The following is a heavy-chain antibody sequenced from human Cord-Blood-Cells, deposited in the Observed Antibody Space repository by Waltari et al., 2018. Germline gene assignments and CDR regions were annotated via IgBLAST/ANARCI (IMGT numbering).Heavy chain of an antibody. J-gene: IGHJ4*02. CDR2: ISSSSSTI. D-gene: IGHD3-3*01. CDR1: GFPFRSYS. Sequence: EVQLVESGGGLVQPGGSLRLSCPASGFPFRSYSMHWVRQAPGKGLEWVSYISSSSSTIYYADSVKGRFTISRDNAKNSLYLQMNSLRDEDTAVYYCARGHYDFWSGYFDYWGQGTLVTVSS. V-gene: IGHV3-48*02. CDR3: ARGHYDFWSGYFDY.